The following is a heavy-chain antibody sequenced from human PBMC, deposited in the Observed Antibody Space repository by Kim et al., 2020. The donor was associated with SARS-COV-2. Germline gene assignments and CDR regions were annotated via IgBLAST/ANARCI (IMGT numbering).Heavy chain of an antibody. V-gene: IGHV4-34*01. CDR3: ANKRVRYYYGSGSSYQLWFDP. CDR1: GGSFSGYY. CDR2: INHSGST. D-gene: IGHD3-10*01. J-gene: IGHJ5*02. Sequence: SETLSLTCAVYGGSFSGYYWSWIRQPPGKGLEWIGEINHSGSTNYNPSLKSRVTISVDTSKNQFSLKLSSVTAADTAVYYCANKRVRYYYGSGSSYQLWFDPWGQGTLVTVSS.